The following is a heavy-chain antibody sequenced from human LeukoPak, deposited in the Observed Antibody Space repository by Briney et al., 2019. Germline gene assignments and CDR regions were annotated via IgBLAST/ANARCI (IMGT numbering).Heavy chain of an antibody. J-gene: IGHJ4*02. V-gene: IGHV1-18*01. CDR1: GYTFTNYA. CDR3: AREAGSGSWYPFDY. Sequence: ASVKVSCKASGYTFTNYAITWVRQAPGQGLEWMGWISAYDGSTNYAQKFQGRVTMTTDPSTSTAYMELRSLRSDGTAVYYCAREAGSGSWYPFDYWGQGTLVTVPS. D-gene: IGHD6-13*01. CDR2: ISAYDGST.